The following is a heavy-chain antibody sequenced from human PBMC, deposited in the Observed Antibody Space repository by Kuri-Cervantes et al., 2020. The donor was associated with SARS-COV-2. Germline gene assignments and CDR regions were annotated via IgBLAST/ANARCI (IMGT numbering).Heavy chain of an antibody. CDR3: ARDGDVGTRRRFSGWTYYYYGMDV. J-gene: IGHJ6*02. CDR2: ISYDGSNK. CDR1: GFTFRSYA. D-gene: IGHD6-19*01. V-gene: IGHV3-30-3*01. Sequence: GESLKISCAASGFTFRSYAMHWVRQAPGKGLEWVAVISYDGSNKDYADSVKGRFTISRDNSKNTLYLQMNSLRAEDTAVYYCARDGDVGTRRRFSGWTYYYYGMDVWGQGTTVTASS.